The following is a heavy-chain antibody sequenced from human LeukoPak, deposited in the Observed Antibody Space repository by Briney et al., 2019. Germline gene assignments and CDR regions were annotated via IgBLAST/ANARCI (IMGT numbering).Heavy chain of an antibody. CDR2: IYYSGST. J-gene: IGHJ5*02. V-gene: IGHV4-59*01. CDR3: ARQTDRYCSSTSCYMGGFDP. Sequence: PSETLSLTCTVSGGSISSYYWRLIRQPPGKGLEWIGYIYYSGSTNYNPSLKSRVTISVDTSKNQFSLKLSSVTAADTAVYYCARQTDRYCSSTSCYMGGFDPWGQGTLVTVSS. CDR1: GGSISSYY. D-gene: IGHD2-2*02.